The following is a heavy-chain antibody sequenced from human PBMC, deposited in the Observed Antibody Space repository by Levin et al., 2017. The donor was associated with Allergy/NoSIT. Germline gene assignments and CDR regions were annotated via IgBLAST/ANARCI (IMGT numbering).Heavy chain of an antibody. Sequence: LSLTCVASGFNFNSDGMQWVRPAPGQGLEWVAVIARDGSLKHYADSVRGRFTISRDNSMNTMYLQMDSLRTEDTAVYFCAKEYSLRNWFFDLWGRGTLVAVSS. D-gene: IGHD5-18*01. CDR2: IARDGSLK. J-gene: IGHJ2*01. CDR3: AKEYSLRNWFFDL. CDR1: GFNFNSDG. V-gene: IGHV3-30*18.